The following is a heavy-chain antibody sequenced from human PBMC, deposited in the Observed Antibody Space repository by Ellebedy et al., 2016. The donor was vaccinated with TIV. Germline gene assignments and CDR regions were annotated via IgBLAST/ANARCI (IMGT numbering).Heavy chain of an antibody. J-gene: IGHJ4*02. Sequence: SVKVSCXASGGTFSSYAISWVRQAPGQGLEWMGGIIPIFGTANYAQKFQGRVTITADESTSTAYMELSSLRSEDTAVYYCARETGYYYDSSGYPYFDYWGQGTLVTVSS. CDR3: ARETGYYYDSSGYPYFDY. V-gene: IGHV1-69*13. CDR2: IIPIFGTA. D-gene: IGHD3-22*01. CDR1: GGTFSSYA.